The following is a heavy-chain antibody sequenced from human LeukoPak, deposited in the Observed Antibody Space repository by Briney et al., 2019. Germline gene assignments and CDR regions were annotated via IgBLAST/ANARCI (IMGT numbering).Heavy chain of an antibody. CDR1: GGSFSGYY. V-gene: IGHV4-34*01. D-gene: IGHD2-15*01. CDR3: ARAEVVAAISSYYYYGMDV. J-gene: IGHJ6*02. CDR2: INHSEST. Sequence: SETLSLTCAVYGGSFSGYYWSWIRQPPGKGLEWIGEINHSESTNYNPSLKSRVTISVDTSKNQFSLKLSSVTAADTAVYYCARAEVVAAISSYYYYGMDVWGQGTTVTVSS.